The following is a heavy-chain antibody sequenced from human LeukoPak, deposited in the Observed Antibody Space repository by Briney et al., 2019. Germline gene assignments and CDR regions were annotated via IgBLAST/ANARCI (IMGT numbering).Heavy chain of an antibody. CDR2: ISAYNGNT. J-gene: IGHJ4*02. CDR3: ARESCSSTSCPLDY. CDR1: GYTFTSYG. D-gene: IGHD2-2*01. Sequence: ASVKVSCKASGYTFTSYGISWVRQDTGQGLEWMGWISAYNGNTNYAQKLQGRVTITTDTSTSTAYKELRSLRSDDTAVYYCARESCSSTSCPLDYWGQGTLVTVSS. V-gene: IGHV1-18*04.